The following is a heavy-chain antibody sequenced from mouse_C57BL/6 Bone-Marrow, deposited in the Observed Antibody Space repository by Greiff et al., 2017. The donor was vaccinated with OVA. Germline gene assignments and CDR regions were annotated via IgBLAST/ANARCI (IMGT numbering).Heavy chain of an antibody. Sequence: EVKVVESGPELVKPGASVKIPCKASGYTFTDYNMDWVKQSHGKSLEWIGDINPNNGGTIYNQKFKGKATLTVDKSSSTAYMELRSLTSEDTAVYYCARVLEDFAMDYWGQGTSVTVSS. CDR3: ARVLEDFAMDY. J-gene: IGHJ4*01. V-gene: IGHV1-18*01. CDR1: GYTFTDYN. CDR2: INPNNGGT.